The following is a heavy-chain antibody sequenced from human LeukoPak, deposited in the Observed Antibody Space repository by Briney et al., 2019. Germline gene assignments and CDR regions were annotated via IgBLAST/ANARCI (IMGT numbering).Heavy chain of an antibody. CDR3: AGDATIAAAGPGYFDY. Sequence: SQTLSLTCTVSGGSISSGGYYWSWIRQHPSKGLEWIVYIYYSRRTYYNPSLKSRVTIYVDTPKNQYSLHLNSVTHADAAVYFCAGDATIAAAGPGYFDYWGQGTLVTVSS. V-gene: IGHV4-31*03. CDR1: GGSISSGGYY. CDR2: IYYSRRT. J-gene: IGHJ4*02. D-gene: IGHD6-13*01.